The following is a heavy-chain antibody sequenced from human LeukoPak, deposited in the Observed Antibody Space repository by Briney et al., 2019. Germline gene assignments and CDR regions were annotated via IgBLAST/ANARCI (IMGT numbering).Heavy chain of an antibody. Sequence: GGSLRLSCAASGFTFSSYWMSWVRQAPGKGLEWVANIKQDGSEKYYVDSVKGRFTISRDNAKNSLYLQMNSLRAEDTAVYYCARDQARYDFWSGYNPYYYYYYMDVWGKGTTVTVSS. CDR3: ARDQARYDFWSGYNPYYYYYYMDV. J-gene: IGHJ6*03. V-gene: IGHV3-7*01. CDR1: GFTFSSYW. D-gene: IGHD3-3*01. CDR2: IKQDGSEK.